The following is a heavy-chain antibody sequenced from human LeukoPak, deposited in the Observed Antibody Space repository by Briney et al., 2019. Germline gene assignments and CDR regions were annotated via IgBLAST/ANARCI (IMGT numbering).Heavy chain of an antibody. V-gene: IGHV1-18*01. CDR2: ISAYNGNT. J-gene: IGHJ3*02. CDR3: ARVGGGDLHDAFDI. Sequence: AAVKVSCKASGYTFTSYGISWVRQAPGQGLEWMGWISAYNGNTNYAQKLQGRVTMTTDTSTSTAYMELRSLRSDDTAVYYCARVGGGDLHDAFDIWGQGTMVTVSS. CDR1: GYTFTSYG. D-gene: IGHD2-21*02.